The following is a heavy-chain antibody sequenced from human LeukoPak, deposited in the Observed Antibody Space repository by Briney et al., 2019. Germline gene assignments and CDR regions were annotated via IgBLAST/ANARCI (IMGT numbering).Heavy chain of an antibody. CDR3: AKVFYPAAGTGRVDFPFDY. J-gene: IGHJ4*02. V-gene: IGHV3-23*01. D-gene: IGHD6-13*01. CDR1: GFTFSSHG. CDR2: IRGDGVTT. Sequence: PGGSLRLSCAASGFTFSSHGMNWVRQAPGKGLEWVSGIRGDGVTTYYADSVKGRFTISRDNSKTTLYLQMNSLRAEDTAVYYCAKVFYPAAGTGRVDFPFDYWGQGTLVTVSS.